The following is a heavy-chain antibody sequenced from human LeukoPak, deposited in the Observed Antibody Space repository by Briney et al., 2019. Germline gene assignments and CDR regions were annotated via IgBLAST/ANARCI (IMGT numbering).Heavy chain of an antibody. CDR2: ISSWSKYI. D-gene: IGHD1-26*01. V-gene: IGHV3-21*01. J-gene: IGHJ3*02. CDR1: GFTFSSYS. Sequence: GGSLRLSCAASGFTFSSYSMNWVRQAPGKGLEWVSSISSWSKYIYYADSVKGRFTISRDNAKNSLYLQMNSLRAEDTAVYYCARRVMGARDAFDIRGEGTSVTVSS. CDR3: ARRVMGARDAFDI.